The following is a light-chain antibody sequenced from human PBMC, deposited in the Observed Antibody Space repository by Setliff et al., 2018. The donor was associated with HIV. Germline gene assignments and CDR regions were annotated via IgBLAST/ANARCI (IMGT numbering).Light chain of an antibody. CDR1: SSDVGNYNL. Sequence: SVLTQPASVSGSPGQSITISCTGTSSDVGNYNLVSWYQQHPGKAPKLMIYEVSKWPSGASNRFSGSKSGNTASLTISGLQAEDEADYYCCTYAGSSTYVFGTGTKVTVL. CDR2: EVS. J-gene: IGLJ1*01. CDR3: CTYAGSSTYV. V-gene: IGLV2-23*02.